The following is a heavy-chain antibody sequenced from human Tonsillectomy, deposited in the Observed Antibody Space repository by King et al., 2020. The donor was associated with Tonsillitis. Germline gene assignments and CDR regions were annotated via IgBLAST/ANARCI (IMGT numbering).Heavy chain of an antibody. D-gene: IGHD3-22*01. CDR1: GGSVSSGSYY. Sequence: QLQESGPGLVKPSETLSLTCTVSGGSVSSGSYYWSWIRQPPGKGLGWIGYIYYSGSTNYNPTLKSRVTISLDTSKNQFSLKLSSVTAADTAVYYCARESDSSGYVDYWGQGTLVTVSS. CDR3: ARESDSSGYVDY. J-gene: IGHJ4*02. V-gene: IGHV4-61*01. CDR2: IYYSGST.